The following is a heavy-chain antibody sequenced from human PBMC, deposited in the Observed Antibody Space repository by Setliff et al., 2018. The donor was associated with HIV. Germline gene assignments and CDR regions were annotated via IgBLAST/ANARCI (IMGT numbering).Heavy chain of an antibody. J-gene: IGHJ5*02. CDR2: MNPNSGNT. CDR3: VRLDTYGDYDWGWFDP. V-gene: IGHV1-8*02. CDR1: GYTVTSYD. D-gene: IGHD4-17*01. Sequence: ASVKVSCKASGYTVTSYDLNWVRQATGQGLEWMGWMNPNSGNTGYAQKFQGRVTMTRDTSISTAYMELRSLGSEDTAVYYCVRLDTYGDYDWGWFDPWGQGTLVTVSS.